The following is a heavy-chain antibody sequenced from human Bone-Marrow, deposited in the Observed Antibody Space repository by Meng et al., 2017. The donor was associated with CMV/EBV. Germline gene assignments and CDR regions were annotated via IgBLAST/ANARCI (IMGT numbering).Heavy chain of an antibody. CDR1: GFAFGDYA. CDR2: ISGSSTYT. CDR3: ARDIAAAGTYYYFFAMDV. V-gene: IGHV3-21*01. J-gene: IGHJ6*02. Sequence: GESLKISCAASGFAFGDYAMSWVRQAPGKGLEWVSSISGSSTYTHYADSVKGRFTISRDNAKNSLYLQMNSLRAEDTAVYYCARDIAAAGTYYYFFAMDVWRQGTTVTVSS. D-gene: IGHD6-13*01.